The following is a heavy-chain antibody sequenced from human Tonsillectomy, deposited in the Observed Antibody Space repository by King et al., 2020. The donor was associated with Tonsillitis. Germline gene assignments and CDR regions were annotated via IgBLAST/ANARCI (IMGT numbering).Heavy chain of an antibody. CDR2: ISGSGGST. CDR1: GFPFNNYA. CDR3: AKELGDEVGDGFDI. Sequence: VQLVQSGGGLVQPGGSLRLSCAASGFPFNNYAMSWVSQPPGKGLEWVSAISGSGGSTYYADSVKGRFTISRDNPKNTQYLQMNSLRVEDTAVYYCAKELGDEVGDGFDIWGQGTMVTVSS. V-gene: IGHV3-23*04. D-gene: IGHD1-26*01. J-gene: IGHJ3*02.